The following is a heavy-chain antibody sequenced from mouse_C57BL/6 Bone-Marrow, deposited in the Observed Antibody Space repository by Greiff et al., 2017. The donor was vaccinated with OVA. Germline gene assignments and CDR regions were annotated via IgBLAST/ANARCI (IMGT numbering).Heavy chain of an antibody. J-gene: IGHJ3*01. V-gene: IGHV1-76*01. CDR3: ARYQDSSGSSFAY. CDR1: GYTFTDYY. Sequence: QVQLQQSGAELVRPGASVKLSCKASGYTFTDYYINWVKQRPGQGLEWIARIYPGSGNTYYNEKFKGKATLTAEKSSSTAYMQLSSLTSEDSAVYFCARYQDSSGSSFAYWGQGTLVTVSA. D-gene: IGHD3-2*02. CDR2: IYPGSGNT.